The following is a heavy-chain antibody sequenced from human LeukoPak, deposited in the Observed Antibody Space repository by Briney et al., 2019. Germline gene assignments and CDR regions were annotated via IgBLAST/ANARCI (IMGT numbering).Heavy chain of an antibody. CDR3: VKPGSRFDY. CDR1: GFTFSSYA. V-gene: IGHV3-64D*06. D-gene: IGHD6-25*01. Sequence: GGSLRLSCSASGFTFSSYAMHWVRQAPGKGLEYVSATSSNGGSTYYADSVKGRFTISRDNSKNTLYLQMSSLRAEDTAVYYCVKPGSRFDYWGQGTLVTVSS. CDR2: TSSNGGST. J-gene: IGHJ4*02.